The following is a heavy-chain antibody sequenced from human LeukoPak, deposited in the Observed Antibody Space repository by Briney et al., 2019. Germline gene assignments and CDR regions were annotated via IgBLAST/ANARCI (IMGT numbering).Heavy chain of an antibody. Sequence: GASVKVSCKASGGTFSSYAISWVRQAPGQGLEWMGRIIPILGIANYAQRFQGRVTITADKSTSTAYMELCSLRSEDTAVYYCARDRCSSTSCYLVGYYGMDVWGQGTTVTVS. V-gene: IGHV1-69*04. D-gene: IGHD2-2*01. CDR1: GGTFSSYA. J-gene: IGHJ6*02. CDR2: IIPILGIA. CDR3: ARDRCSSTSCYLVGYYGMDV.